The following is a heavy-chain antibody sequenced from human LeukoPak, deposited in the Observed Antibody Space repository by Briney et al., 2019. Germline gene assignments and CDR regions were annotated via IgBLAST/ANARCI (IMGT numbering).Heavy chain of an antibody. CDR2: IYYSGST. Sequence: SETLSLTCTVSGGSISSYDYYWSWIRQPPGKGLEWIGYIYYSGSTYYNPSLKSRVTISVDTSKNQFSLKLSSVTAADPAVYYCARGGLVRAFDIWGQGTMVTVSS. D-gene: IGHD3-10*01. V-gene: IGHV4-30-4*01. CDR1: GGSISSYDYY. CDR3: ARGGLVRAFDI. J-gene: IGHJ3*02.